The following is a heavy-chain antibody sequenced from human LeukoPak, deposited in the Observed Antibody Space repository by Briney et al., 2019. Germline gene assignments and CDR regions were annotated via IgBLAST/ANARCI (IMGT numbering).Heavy chain of an antibody. CDR1: GFAFSSYN. D-gene: IGHD3-22*01. CDR3: ARRPYSDTSGRLSDV. CDR2: IGSSGSPT. Sequence: GGSLRLSCAASGFAFSSYNMNWVRQAPGKGLEWISYIGSSGSPTHYADSVRGRFTISRDNAKNSLYLQMNSLRDDNTALYYCARRPYSDTSGRLSDVWGQGTTVTVSS. J-gene: IGHJ6*02. V-gene: IGHV3-48*02.